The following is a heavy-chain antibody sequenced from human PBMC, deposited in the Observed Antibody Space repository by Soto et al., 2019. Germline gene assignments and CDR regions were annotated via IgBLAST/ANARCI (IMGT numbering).Heavy chain of an antibody. V-gene: IGHV4-59*02. Sequence: LSLTCTVSGGSVSGYYWSWIRQPPGKGLEWIGNVYYSGGAKYNPSVKRRVSISVDTSKNQFSLNLSSVTAADTAVYYCTRDGDGRMTTNPYYYYGMDVWGPGITVTVSS. CDR3: TRDGDGRMTTNPYYYYGMDV. CDR1: GGSVSGYY. J-gene: IGHJ6*02. D-gene: IGHD2-21*02. CDR2: VYYSGGA.